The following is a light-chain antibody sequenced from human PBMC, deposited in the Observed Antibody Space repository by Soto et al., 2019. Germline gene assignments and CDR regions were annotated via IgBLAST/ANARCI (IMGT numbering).Light chain of an antibody. CDR2: DAS. CDR3: QQYNNWPPLT. CDR1: QSISTN. V-gene: IGKV3-15*01. Sequence: EIVMTQSPATVSVSPGERATLSCRASQSISTNVAWYQQKPGQALRLLIYDASTRATGISSRFRGSGSGTEFTLTISSPQSEDFAIYYCQQYNNWPPLTFGGGTKVEI. J-gene: IGKJ4*01.